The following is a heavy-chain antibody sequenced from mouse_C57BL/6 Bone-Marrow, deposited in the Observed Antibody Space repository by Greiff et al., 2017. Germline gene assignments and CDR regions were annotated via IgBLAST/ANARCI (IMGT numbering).Heavy chain of an antibody. CDR1: GFTFSNYW. V-gene: IGHV6-3*01. CDR3: TDYYYCSSYSSPMDY. J-gene: IGHJ4*01. D-gene: IGHD1-1*01. Sequence: VTLEESGGGLVQPGGSMTLSCVASGFTFSNYWMNWVRQSPEKGLEWVAQIRLKYDNYATHYAESVKGRFTISRDDSKSSVYLQMNNLRAEDTRIDYGTDYYYCSSYSSPMDYWGQGTSVTVAS. CDR2: IRLKYDNYAT.